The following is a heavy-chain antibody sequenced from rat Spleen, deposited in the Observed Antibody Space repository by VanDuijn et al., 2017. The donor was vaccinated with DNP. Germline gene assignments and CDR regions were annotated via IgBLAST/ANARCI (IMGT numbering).Heavy chain of an antibody. CDR1: GFTFSNYD. V-gene: IGHV5-20*01. CDR2: ISYDGSST. CDR3: ATEVMDA. Sequence: EVQLVESGGGLVQPGRSMKLSCAASGFTFSNYDMAWVRQAPTKGLEWVASISYDGSSTYYRDSVKGRFTISRDNAKSTLYLQMDSLRSEDTATYYCATEVMDAWGQGASVTVSS. J-gene: IGHJ4*01.